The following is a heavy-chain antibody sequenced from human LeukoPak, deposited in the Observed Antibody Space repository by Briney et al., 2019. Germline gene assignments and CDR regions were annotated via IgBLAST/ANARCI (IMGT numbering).Heavy chain of an antibody. V-gene: IGHV4-34*01. CDR1: GGSFSGYY. CDR3: ARVGWVLRYAFDI. D-gene: IGHD3-16*01. J-gene: IGHJ3*02. Sequence: ASETLSLTCAVYGGSFSGYYWSWIRQPPGKGLEWIGEINHSGSTNYNPSLKSRVTISVDTSKNQFSLKLSSVTAADTAVYYCARVGWVLRYAFDIWGQGTMVTVSS. CDR2: INHSGST.